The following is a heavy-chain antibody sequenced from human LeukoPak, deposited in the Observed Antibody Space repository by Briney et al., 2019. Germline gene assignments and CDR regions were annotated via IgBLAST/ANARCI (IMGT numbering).Heavy chain of an antibody. J-gene: IGHJ5*02. CDR2: IYTSGST. Sequence: TSETLSLTCTVSGGSISSYYWSWIRQPAGKGLEWIGRIYTSGSTNYNPSLKSRVTMSVDTSKNQFSLKLSSVTAADTAVYYCAREDVYCSSTSCSRRFDPWGQGTLVTVSS. CDR1: GGSISSYY. V-gene: IGHV4-4*07. D-gene: IGHD2-2*01. CDR3: AREDVYCSSTSCSRRFDP.